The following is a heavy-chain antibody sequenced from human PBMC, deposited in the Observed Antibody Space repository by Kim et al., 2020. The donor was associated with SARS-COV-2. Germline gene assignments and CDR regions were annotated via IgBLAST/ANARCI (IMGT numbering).Heavy chain of an antibody. CDR1: GFTFSSYG. D-gene: IGHD4-17*01. V-gene: IGHV3-33*06. CDR3: AKDLGGDYLYYYYGMDV. CDR2: IWYDGSNK. J-gene: IGHJ6*02. Sequence: GGSLRLSCAASGFTFSSYGMHWVRQAPGKGLEWVAVIWYDGSNKYYADSVKGRFTISRDNSKNTLYLQMNSLRAEDTAVYYCAKDLGGDYLYYYYGMDVWGQGTTVTVSS.